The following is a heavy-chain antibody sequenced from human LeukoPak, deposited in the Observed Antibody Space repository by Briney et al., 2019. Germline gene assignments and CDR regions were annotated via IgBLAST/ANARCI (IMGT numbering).Heavy chain of an antibody. Sequence: PSETLSLTCTVSGGSISGYYWNWIRLPPGKGLEWIGYIYYSGSTNYNPSLKSRVTMSVDTSKNQFSLKLSSVTAADTAVYYCARGGGGYCSSTSCSYGMDVWGQGTTVTVSS. V-gene: IGHV4-59*12. CDR2: IYYSGST. J-gene: IGHJ6*02. CDR3: ARGGGGYCSSTSCSYGMDV. D-gene: IGHD2-2*01. CDR1: GGSISGYY.